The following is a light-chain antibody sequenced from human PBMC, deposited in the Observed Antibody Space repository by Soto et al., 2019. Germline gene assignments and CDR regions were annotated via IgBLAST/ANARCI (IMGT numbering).Light chain of an antibody. J-gene: IGLJ1*01. CDR3: NSYSGGNTLYV. V-gene: IGLV2-14*01. Sequence: QSVLTQPASVAGSPGQSITIPCNGTSNDIGGYNFVSWFQQHPGKAPKILICDVTRRPSGVSDRFSGSKSGNTASLTISGLQAEDEADYYCNSYSGGNTLYVFGPGTKVTVL. CDR1: SNDIGGYNF. CDR2: DVT.